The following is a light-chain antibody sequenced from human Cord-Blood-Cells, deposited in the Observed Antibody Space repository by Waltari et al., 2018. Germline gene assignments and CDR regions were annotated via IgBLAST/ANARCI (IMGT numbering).Light chain of an antibody. CDR3: QQYGSSPT. J-gene: IGKJ1*01. CDR1: QRVSSSY. V-gene: IGKV3-20*01. Sequence: EIVLTQSPGTLSSSPGERATLSCRASQRVSSSYLAWYQQKPCQAPRLLIYGASSRATGIPDRFSGSGSGTDFTLTISRLEPEDCAVYYCQQYGSSPTFGQGTKVEIK. CDR2: GAS.